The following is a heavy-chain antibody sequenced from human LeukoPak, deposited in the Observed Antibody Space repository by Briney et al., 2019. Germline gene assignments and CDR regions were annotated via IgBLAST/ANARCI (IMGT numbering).Heavy chain of an antibody. CDR1: GFTFSSYA. Sequence: PGGSLRLSCAASGFTFSSYAMSWVRQAPGKGLEWVSTISGDGSSTYYADSVKGRFTISRDNSKNTLYLQMNSLSDGDTAVYYCGKDSGRYTYGLFDFWGQGTLVTVSS. CDR3: GKDSGRYTYGLFDF. D-gene: IGHD5-18*01. V-gene: IGHV3-23*01. J-gene: IGHJ4*02. CDR2: ISGDGSST.